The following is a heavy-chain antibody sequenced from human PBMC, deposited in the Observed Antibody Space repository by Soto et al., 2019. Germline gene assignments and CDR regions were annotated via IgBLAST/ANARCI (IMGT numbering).Heavy chain of an antibody. CDR2: IYPGDSDT. V-gene: IGHV5-51*01. CDR3: ARHVTGYYYDSSGYYSNLDY. CDR1: GYSFTRYW. J-gene: IGHJ4*02. D-gene: IGHD3-22*01. Sequence: PGESLKLYCKGSGYSFTRYWIGWVRQMPGKGLEWMGIIYPGDSDTRYSPSFQGQVTISADKSISTAYLQWSSLKASATAMYYCARHVTGYYYDSSGYYSNLDYCGAGTL.